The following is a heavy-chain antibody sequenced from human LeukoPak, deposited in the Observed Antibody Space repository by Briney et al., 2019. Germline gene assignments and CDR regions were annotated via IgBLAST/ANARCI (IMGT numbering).Heavy chain of an antibody. J-gene: IGHJ4*02. CDR2: ISAYNGNT. CDR1: GYTFTSYG. V-gene: IGHV1-18*01. Sequence: ASVKVSCKASGYTFTSYGISWVRQAPGQGLEWMGWISAYNGNTNYAQKLQGRVTMTTDASTSTAYMELRSLRSDDTAVYYCARGGIMITFGGVIEPANYWGQGTLVTVSS. D-gene: IGHD3-16*01. CDR3: ARGGIMITFGGVIEPANY.